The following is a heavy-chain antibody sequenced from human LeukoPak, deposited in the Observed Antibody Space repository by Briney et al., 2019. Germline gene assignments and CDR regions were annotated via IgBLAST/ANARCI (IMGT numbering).Heavy chain of an antibody. CDR2: FDPEDGET. J-gene: IGHJ4*02. V-gene: IGHV1-24*01. Sequence: ASVKVSCKVSGYTLTELSMHWVRQAPGKGLEWMGGFDPEDGETIYAQKFQGRVTMTEDTSTDTAYMELSSLRSEDTAVYYCASRILRGYYYDSSGQPEYYFDYWGQGTLVTVSS. CDR3: ASRILRGYYYDSSGQPEYYFDY. D-gene: IGHD3-22*01. CDR1: GYTLTELS.